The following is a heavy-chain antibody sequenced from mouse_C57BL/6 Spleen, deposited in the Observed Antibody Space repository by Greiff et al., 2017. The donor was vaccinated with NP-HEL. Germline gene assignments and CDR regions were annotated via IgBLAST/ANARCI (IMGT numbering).Heavy chain of an antibody. V-gene: IGHV3-6*01. CDR1: GYSITSGYY. CDR3: ARDNYSDWYFDV. CDR2: ISYDGSN. Sequence: EVKLQESGPGLVKPSQSLSLTCSVTGYSITSGYYWNWIRQFPGNKLEWMGYISYDGSNNYNPSLKNRISITRDTSKNQFFLKLNSVTTEDTATYYCARDNYSDWYFDVWGTGTTVTVSS. D-gene: IGHD1-1*01. J-gene: IGHJ1*03.